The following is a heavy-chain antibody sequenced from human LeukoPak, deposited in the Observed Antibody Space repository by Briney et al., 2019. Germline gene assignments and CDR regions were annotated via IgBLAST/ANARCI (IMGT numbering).Heavy chain of an antibody. D-gene: IGHD3-22*01. CDR3: AKDRVLWYDSSGYYSPDF. J-gene: IGHJ4*02. CDR1: GFMLSTYG. V-gene: IGHV3-30*02. CDR2: IRYDGSNK. Sequence: EGSLRLSCAASGFMLSTYGMHWVRQAPGKGLEWVAFIRYDGSNKFYADSVKGRFTNSRDTSKNTVYLQMNSLRPEDTALYYCAKDRVLWYDSSGYYSPDFWGQGTLVTVSS.